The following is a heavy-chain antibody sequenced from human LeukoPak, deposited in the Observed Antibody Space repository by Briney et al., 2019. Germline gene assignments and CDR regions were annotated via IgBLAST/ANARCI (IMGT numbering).Heavy chain of an antibody. D-gene: IGHD2-8*01. Sequence: SETLSLTCAVFGGSFSGYYWSWIRQPPEKGLEWIGEINHSGSTHYSPSLKSRLSISVDPSKNQFSLKLSSVTAADTAVYYCARGGGYCTNNVCPPWFDPWGQGALVTVSS. CDR2: INHSGST. CDR1: GGSFSGYY. V-gene: IGHV4-34*01. J-gene: IGHJ5*02. CDR3: ARGGGYCTNNVCPPWFDP.